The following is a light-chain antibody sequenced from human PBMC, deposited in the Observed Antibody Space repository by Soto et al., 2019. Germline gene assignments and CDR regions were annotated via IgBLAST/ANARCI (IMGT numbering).Light chain of an antibody. Sequence: QSALTQPASVSGSPGQSITISCTGTSSDVGGYDYVSWYQQHPGKAPKLMIYEVSNRPSGVSNRFSGSKSGNTASLTISGLQAEDEAHYYCNSYTSSSPYVFGTGTKLTV. CDR3: NSYTSSSPYV. CDR2: EVS. V-gene: IGLV2-14*01. J-gene: IGLJ1*01. CDR1: SSDVGGYDY.